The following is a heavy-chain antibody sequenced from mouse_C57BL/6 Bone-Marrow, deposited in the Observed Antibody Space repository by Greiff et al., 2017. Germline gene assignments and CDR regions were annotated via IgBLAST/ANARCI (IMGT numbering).Heavy chain of an antibody. Sequence: EVQLQQSGAELVRPGASVKLSCTASGFNIKDDYMHWVKQRPEQGLEWIGWIDPENGDTEYASKFQGKATITADTSSNTAYLQLSSLTSEETAVYYCTPRAWCAYWGQGTLVTVSA. CDR3: TPRAWCAY. V-gene: IGHV14-4*01. J-gene: IGHJ3*01. CDR2: IDPENGDT. CDR1: GFNIKDDY.